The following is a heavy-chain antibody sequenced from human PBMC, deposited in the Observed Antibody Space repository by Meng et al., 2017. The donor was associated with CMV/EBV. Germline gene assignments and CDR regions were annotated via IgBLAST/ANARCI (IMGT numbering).Heavy chain of an antibody. CDR3: ARDLAVAGSYYYYGMDV. V-gene: IGHV3-48*03. J-gene: IGHJ6*02. D-gene: IGHD6-19*01. Sequence: GSLRLSCAASGFTFSSYEMNWVRQAPGTGLEWVSYISSSGSTIYYADSVKGRFTISRDNAKNSLYLQMNSLRAEDTAVYYCARDLAVAGSYYYYGMDVWGQGTTVTVSS. CDR1: GFTFSSYE. CDR2: ISSSGSTI.